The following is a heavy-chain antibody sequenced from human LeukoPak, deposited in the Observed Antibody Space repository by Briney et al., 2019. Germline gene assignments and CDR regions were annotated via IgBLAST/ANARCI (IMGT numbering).Heavy chain of an antibody. D-gene: IGHD3-16*01. V-gene: IGHV1-2*02. Sequence: ASVKVSCKASGYTFTGYYMHWVRQAPGQGLEWMGWINPNSGGINYAQKFQGRVTMTRDTSISTAYMELSRLRSDDTAVYYCARDFPAGGFDYWGQGTLVTVSS. J-gene: IGHJ4*02. CDR3: ARDFPAGGFDY. CDR1: GYTFTGYY. CDR2: INPNSGGI.